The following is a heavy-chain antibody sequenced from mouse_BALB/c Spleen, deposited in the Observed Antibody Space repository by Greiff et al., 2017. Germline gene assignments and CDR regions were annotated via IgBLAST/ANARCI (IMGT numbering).Heavy chain of an antibody. Sequence: EVKLMESGGGLVQPGGSLKLSCAASGFTFSSYGMSWVRQTPDKRLELVATINSNGGSTYYPDSVKGRFTISRDNAKNTLYLQMSSLKSEDTAMYYCARERGIYYAMDYWGQGTSVTVSS. CDR1: GFTFSSYG. CDR3: ARERGIYYAMDY. J-gene: IGHJ4*01. CDR2: INSNGGST. V-gene: IGHV5-6-3*01.